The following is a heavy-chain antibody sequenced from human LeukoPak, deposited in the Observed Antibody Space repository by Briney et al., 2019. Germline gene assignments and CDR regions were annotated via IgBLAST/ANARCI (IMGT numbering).Heavy chain of an antibody. CDR1: GFTFSSYG. J-gene: IGHJ6*03. V-gene: IGHV3-30*18. Sequence: GGSLRLSCAASGFTFSSYGMHWVRQAPGKGLEWVAVISYDGSNKYYADSVKGRFTISRDNSKNTLYLQMDSLRAEDTAVYYCAKSPPRTSTNYYYFMGVWGKGTTVTVSS. CDR2: ISYDGSNK. CDR3: AKSPPRTSTNYYYFMGV.